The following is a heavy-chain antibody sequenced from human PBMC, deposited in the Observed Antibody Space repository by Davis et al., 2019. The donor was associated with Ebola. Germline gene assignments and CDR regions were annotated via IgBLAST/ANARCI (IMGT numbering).Heavy chain of an antibody. CDR1: GFTFSDYF. Sequence: GESLKISCVASGFTFSDYFMSWVRQAPGKGLEWVSAISGSGGSTYYADSVKGRFTISRDNSKNTLYLQMNSLRAEDTAVYYCAKMYDFWSGYYNRYFDYWGQGTLVTVSS. J-gene: IGHJ4*02. D-gene: IGHD3-3*01. CDR3: AKMYDFWSGYYNRYFDY. CDR2: ISGSGGST. V-gene: IGHV3-23*01.